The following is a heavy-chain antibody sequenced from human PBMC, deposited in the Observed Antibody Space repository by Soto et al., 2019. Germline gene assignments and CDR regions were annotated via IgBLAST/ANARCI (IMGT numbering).Heavy chain of an antibody. V-gene: IGHV4-39*01. Sequence: TLSLTCTVSGGSISSSGYCWAWVRQPPGKGLEWIGCIFSTYYHPSLKSRVTMSVDTSNNKFSLSLSSVTAADTAIYLCARQKSGSDWFDPWGQGTLVTVSS. D-gene: IGHD2-15*01. CDR1: GGSISSSGYC. J-gene: IGHJ5*02. CDR3: ARQKSGSDWFDP. CDR2: IFST.